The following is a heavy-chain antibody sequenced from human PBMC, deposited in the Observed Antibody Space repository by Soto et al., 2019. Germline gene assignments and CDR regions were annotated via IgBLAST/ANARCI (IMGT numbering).Heavy chain of an antibody. D-gene: IGHD3-22*01. CDR1: GYTFTSYA. CDR3: ARDFLSRVTYYYDSSGPGLDS. J-gene: IGHJ4*02. CDR2: INAGNGNT. Sequence: PGASVKVSCKASGYTFTSYAMHWVRQAPGQRLEWMGWINAGNGNTKYSQKFQGRVTVTRDTSASTAYMELSSLRSEDTAVYYCARDFLSRVTYYYDSSGPGLDSWGQGTLITVSS. V-gene: IGHV1-3*01.